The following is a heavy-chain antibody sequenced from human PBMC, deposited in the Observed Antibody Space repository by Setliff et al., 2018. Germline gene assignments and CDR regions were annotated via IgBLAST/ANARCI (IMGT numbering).Heavy chain of an antibody. V-gene: IGHV7-4-1*02. J-gene: IGHJ3*02. D-gene: IGHD3-3*01. CDR3: ARGDFWIVGGAFDI. CDR2: INTNTGNP. Sequence: ASVKVSCKASGGTFSSYAISWVRQAPGQGLEWMGWINTNTGNPTYAQGFTGRFVFSLDTSVSTAYLQISSLKAEDTAVYYCARGDFWIVGGAFDIWGQGTMVTVSS. CDR1: GGTFSSYA.